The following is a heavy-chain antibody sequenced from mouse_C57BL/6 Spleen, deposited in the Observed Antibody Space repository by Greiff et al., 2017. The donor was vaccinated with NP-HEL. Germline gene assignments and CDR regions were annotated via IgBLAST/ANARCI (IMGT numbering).Heavy chain of an antibody. CDR2: IDPSDSYT. CDR3: ARYDYGIPY. Sequence: QVHVKQPGAELVMPGASVKLSCKASGYTFTSYWMHWVKQRPGQGLEWIGEIDPSDSYTNYNQKFKGKSTLTVDKSSSTAYMQLSSLTSEDSAVYYCARYDYGIPYWGQGTLVTVSA. V-gene: IGHV1-69*01. CDR1: GYTFTSYW. J-gene: IGHJ3*01. D-gene: IGHD2-4*01.